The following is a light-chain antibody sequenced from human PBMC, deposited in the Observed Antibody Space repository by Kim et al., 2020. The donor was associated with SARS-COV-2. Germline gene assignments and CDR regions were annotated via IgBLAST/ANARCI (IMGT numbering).Light chain of an antibody. J-gene: IGLJ1*01. Sequence: SYELTQPLSVSVALGQTARITCGGNNSGSKNVHWYQQKPGQAPVLVIYRDNDRPSGIPERFSGSNSGNTATLTISRAQAGDEADYYCQGWDSSTYVFGSG. V-gene: IGLV3-9*01. CDR2: RDN. CDR3: QGWDSSTYV. CDR1: NSGSKN.